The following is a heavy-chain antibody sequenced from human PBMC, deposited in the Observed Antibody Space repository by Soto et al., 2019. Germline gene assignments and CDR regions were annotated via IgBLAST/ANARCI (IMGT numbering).Heavy chain of an antibody. Sequence: PAGSLRLSCAASGFTFSSYSMNWVRQAPGKGLEWVASISTRSHYIYYADSLKGRFTISRDNAKNSVDLQISSLRAEDTAVYYCARDSSTGYYLSDFDYWGQGTLVTVSS. D-gene: IGHD3-9*01. J-gene: IGHJ4*02. CDR2: ISTRSHYI. CDR3: ARDSSTGYYLSDFDY. CDR1: GFTFSSYS. V-gene: IGHV3-21*01.